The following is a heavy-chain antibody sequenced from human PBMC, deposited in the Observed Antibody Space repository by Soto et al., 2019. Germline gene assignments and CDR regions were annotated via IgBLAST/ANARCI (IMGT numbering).Heavy chain of an antibody. CDR2: ISYDGSNK. CDR1: GFTFSSYA. J-gene: IGHJ6*02. V-gene: IGHV3-30-3*01. D-gene: IGHD6-6*01. Sequence: LRLSCAASGFTFSSYAMHWVRQAPGKGLEWVAVISYDGSNKYYADSVKGRFTISRDNSKNTLYLQMNSLRAEDTAVYYCARDRGSSSDLLWGMDVWGQGTTVTGSS. CDR3: ARDRGSSSDLLWGMDV.